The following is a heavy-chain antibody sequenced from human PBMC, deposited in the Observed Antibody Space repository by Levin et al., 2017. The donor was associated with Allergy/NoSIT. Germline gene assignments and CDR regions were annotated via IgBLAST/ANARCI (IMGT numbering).Heavy chain of an antibody. CDR3: ARGPAPFSEYFQH. Sequence: GESLKISCKASGYTFTSYYMHWVRQAPGQGLEWMGIINSSGGSTSYAQKFQGRVTMTRDTSTSTVYMELSSLRSEDTAVYYWARGPAPFSEYFQHWGQGTLVTVSS. V-gene: IGHV1-46*01. J-gene: IGHJ1*01. D-gene: IGHD3-3*02. CDR1: GYTFTSYY. CDR2: INSSGGST.